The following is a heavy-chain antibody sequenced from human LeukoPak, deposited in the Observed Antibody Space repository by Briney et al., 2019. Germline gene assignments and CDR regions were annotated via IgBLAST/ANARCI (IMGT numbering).Heavy chain of an antibody. CDR1: GGSISSYY. D-gene: IGHD3-10*01. CDR2: IYYSGST. J-gene: IGHJ4*02. V-gene: IGHV4-59*12. Sequence: KPSETLSLTCTVSGGSISSYYWSWIRQPPGKGLEWIGYIYYSGSTNYNPSLKSRVTISVDTSKNQFSLKLSSVTAADTAVYYCARRYITMVRGVIRDDPFDYWGQGTLVTVSS. CDR3: ARRYITMVRGVIRDDPFDY.